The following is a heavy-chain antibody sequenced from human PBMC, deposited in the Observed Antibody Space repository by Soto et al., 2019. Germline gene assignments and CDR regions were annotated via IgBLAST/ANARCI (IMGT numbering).Heavy chain of an antibody. V-gene: IGHV3-23*01. Sequence: PGGSLRLSCAASGFTFSNYAMNWVRQAPGKGLECVSVISGSGGSAYYADSVKGRFTISRDNSKNTLYLQMNSLRAEDTAIYYCAHPRGYGVFDAYDIWGQGTMVTVSS. CDR2: ISGSGGSA. CDR3: AHPRGYGVFDAYDI. CDR1: GFTFSNYA. D-gene: IGHD4-17*01. J-gene: IGHJ3*02.